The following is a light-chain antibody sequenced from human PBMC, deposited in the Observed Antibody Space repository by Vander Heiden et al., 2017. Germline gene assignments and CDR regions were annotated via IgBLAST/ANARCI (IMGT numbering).Light chain of an antibody. V-gene: IGLV3-1*01. CDR1: TLGNKY. Sequence: SHELTQPPPVSGSPGQTARITCSGDTLGNKYVCWYQQRSGQSPVLVIYQDNKRPSGIPERFSGSNSGNTATLTISGTQAVDEADYYCQAWDSSIAVFGGGTKLTVL. CDR3: QAWDSSIAV. CDR2: QDN. J-gene: IGLJ2*01.